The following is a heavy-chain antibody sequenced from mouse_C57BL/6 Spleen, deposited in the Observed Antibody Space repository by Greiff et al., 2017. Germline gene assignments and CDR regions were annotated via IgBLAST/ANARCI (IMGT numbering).Heavy chain of an antibody. Sequence: VKLQQSGAELVKPGASVKLSCKASGYTFTSYWMHWVKQRPGQGLEWIGMIHPNSGSTNYNEKFKSKATLTVDKSSSTAYMQLSSLTSEDSAVYYCARLGITTVVANFDYWGQGTTLTVSS. V-gene: IGHV1-64*01. D-gene: IGHD1-1*01. CDR2: IHPNSGST. J-gene: IGHJ2*01. CDR1: GYTFTSYW. CDR3: ARLGITTVVANFDY.